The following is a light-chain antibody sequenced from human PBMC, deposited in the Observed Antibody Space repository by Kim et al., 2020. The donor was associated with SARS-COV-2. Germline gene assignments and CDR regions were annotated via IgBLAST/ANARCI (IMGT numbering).Light chain of an antibody. CDR2: DVT. Sequence: QSALTQPASVSGSPGESITIYCTGTSSVMGGSNYVSWYQHHPGQAPKLIIFDVTKRPSGVSHRFSGSRSGNSASLTISGLQAEDEAHYYCSSYTLSSIWVFGGGTQLTVL. V-gene: IGLV2-14*03. CDR3: SSYTLSSIWV. CDR1: SSVMGGSNY. J-gene: IGLJ3*02.